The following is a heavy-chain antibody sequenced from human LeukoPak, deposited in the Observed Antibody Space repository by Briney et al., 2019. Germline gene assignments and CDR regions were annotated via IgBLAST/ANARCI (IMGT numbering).Heavy chain of an antibody. V-gene: IGHV1-69*05. J-gene: IGHJ6*03. CDR1: GGTFSSYA. Sequence: GSSVKVSCKASGGTFSSYAISWVRQAPGQGLEWMGGIIPIFGTANYAQKFQGRVTITTDESTSTAYMGLSSLRSEDTAVYYCARGVKYQLLSPYYYYYMDVWGKGTTVTVSS. CDR3: ARGVKYQLLSPYYYYYMDV. CDR2: IIPIFGTA. D-gene: IGHD2-2*01.